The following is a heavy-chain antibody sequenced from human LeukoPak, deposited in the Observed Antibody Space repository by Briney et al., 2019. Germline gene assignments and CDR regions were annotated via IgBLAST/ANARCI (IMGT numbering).Heavy chain of an antibody. V-gene: IGHV4-34*01. CDR2: INHSGST. D-gene: IGHD2-2*01. CDR3: ARRVCSSTSCPMSDY. J-gene: IGHJ4*02. CDR1: GGSFSGYY. Sequence: SETLSLTCAVYGGSFSGYYWSWIRQPPGKGLEWIGEINHSGSTNYNPSLKSRVTISVDTSKNQFSLKLSSVTAADTAVYYCARRVCSSTSCPMSDYWGQGTLVTVSS.